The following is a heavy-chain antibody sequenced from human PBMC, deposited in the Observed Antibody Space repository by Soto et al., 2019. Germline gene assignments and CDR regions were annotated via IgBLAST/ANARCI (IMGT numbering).Heavy chain of an antibody. J-gene: IGHJ5*02. Sequence: PSETLSLTCTVSGGSISSYYWSWIRQPPGKGLEWIGYIYYSGSTNYNPSLKSRVTISVDTSKNQFSLKLSSVTAADTAVYYCARAPTSLNWFDPWGQGTLVTVSS. CDR1: GGSISSYY. CDR2: IYYSGST. V-gene: IGHV4-59*01. CDR3: ARAPTSLNWFDP.